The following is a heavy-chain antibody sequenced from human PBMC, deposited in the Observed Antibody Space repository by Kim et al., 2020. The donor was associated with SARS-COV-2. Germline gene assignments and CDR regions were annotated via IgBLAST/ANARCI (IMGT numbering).Heavy chain of an antibody. CDR1: GYSFTSYW. J-gene: IGHJ6*02. D-gene: IGHD1-26*01. CDR3: ARQVGATPHVGSPSYGMDV. CDR2: IYPGDSDT. V-gene: IGHV5-51*01. Sequence: GESLKISCKGSGYSFTSYWIGWVRQMPGKGLEWMGIIYPGDSDTRYSPSFQGQVTISADKSISTAYLQWSSLKASDTAMYYCARQVGATPHVGSPSYGMDVWGQGTTVTVSS.